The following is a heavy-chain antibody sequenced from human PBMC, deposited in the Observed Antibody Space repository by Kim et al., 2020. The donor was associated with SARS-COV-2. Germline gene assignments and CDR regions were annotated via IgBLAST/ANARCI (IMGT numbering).Heavy chain of an antibody. J-gene: IGHJ4*02. Sequence: YAASMKGRFTTARDNAKNALYLQMNSLRAEDTAVYYCARAGKEDGAIVDYWGQGTLVTVSS. CDR3: ARAGKEDGAIVDY. V-gene: IGHV3-11*01. D-gene: IGHD4-17*01.